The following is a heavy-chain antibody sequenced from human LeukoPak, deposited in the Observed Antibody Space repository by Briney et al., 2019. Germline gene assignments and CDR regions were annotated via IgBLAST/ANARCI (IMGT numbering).Heavy chain of an antibody. CDR3: ATPWGCTRPDCPFLH. CDR1: GFTLIGHY. Sequence: ASVKVSCKASGFTLIGHYLHWVRQAPGQGLQWMGWINRKSGDTKYAQNSQGRVTMTRDTSISTSYMELSSLRSDDTAVYYCATPWGCTRPDCPFLHWGQGTLVTVSS. CDR2: INRKSGDT. V-gene: IGHV1-2*02. D-gene: IGHD2-8*01. J-gene: IGHJ4*02.